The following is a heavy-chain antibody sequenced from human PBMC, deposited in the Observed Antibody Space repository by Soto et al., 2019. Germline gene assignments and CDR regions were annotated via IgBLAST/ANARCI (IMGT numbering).Heavy chain of an antibody. CDR3: ARDGWVTHYYYYGMDV. CDR2: ISAYNGNT. Sequence: ASVKVSCTASGYTFTSYGISWVRQAPGQGLEWMGWISAYNGNTNYAQKLQGRVTMTTDTSTSTAYMELRSLRSDDTAVYYCARDGWVTHYYYYGMDVWGQGTTVTVSS. J-gene: IGHJ6*02. V-gene: IGHV1-18*04. CDR1: GYTFTSYG. D-gene: IGHD2-21*02.